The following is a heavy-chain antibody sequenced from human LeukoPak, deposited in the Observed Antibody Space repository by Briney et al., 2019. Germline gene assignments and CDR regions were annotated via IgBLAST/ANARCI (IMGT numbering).Heavy chain of an antibody. D-gene: IGHD6-13*01. Sequence: KSGGSLRLSCAASGFSFSSSWMHWVPQAPGRGRVWVTSITGSTTYIYYADSVKGRVTISRDNAKNSLYPQMNSLRAEDTAVYYCVRETYSTADFDIWGQGTMVIVSS. V-gene: IGHV3-21*01. CDR2: ITGSTTYI. CDR3: VRETYSTADFDI. J-gene: IGHJ3*02. CDR1: GFSFSSSW.